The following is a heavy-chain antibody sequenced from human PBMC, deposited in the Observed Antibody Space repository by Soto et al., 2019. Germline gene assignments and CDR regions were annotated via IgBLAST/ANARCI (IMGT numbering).Heavy chain of an antibody. CDR2: ISYDGSNK. V-gene: IGHV3-30*18. CDR1: GFTFSSYG. J-gene: IGHJ4*02. CDR3: AKSHGSGSYNTFFDY. Sequence: GGSLRLSCAASGFTFSSYGMHWVRQAPGKGLEWVAVISYDGSNKYYADSVKGRFTISRDNSKNTLYLQMNSLRAEDTAVYYCAKSHGSGSYNTFFDYRGQGTLVTVSS. D-gene: IGHD3-10*01.